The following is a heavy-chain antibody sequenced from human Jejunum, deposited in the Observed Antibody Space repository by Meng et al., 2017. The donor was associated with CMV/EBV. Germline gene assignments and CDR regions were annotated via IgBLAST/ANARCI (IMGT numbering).Heavy chain of an antibody. CDR1: GFTFSTSE. D-gene: IGHD3-3*02. Sequence: FEASGFTFSTSEMNWVRQAPGKGLEWIAYITGVTNIIYYADSVKGRFTISRDNAKSSLYLQMNDLRAEDTAVYYCVRLDLAAFYSWGQGALGTVSS. J-gene: IGHJ5*02. CDR3: VRLDLAAFYS. CDR2: ITGVTNII. V-gene: IGHV3-48*03.